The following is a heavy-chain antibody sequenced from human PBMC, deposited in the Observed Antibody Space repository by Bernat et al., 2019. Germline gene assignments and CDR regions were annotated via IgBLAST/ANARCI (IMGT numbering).Heavy chain of an antibody. CDR2: MYFSGST. Sequence: QLQLQESGPGLVKPSETLSLTCSVSGDSISSSSFYWGWIRQPPGKGLEWIGSMYFSGSTHYNPSLKSRVTISVDTSKNQFSLKLSSVTVADTAVYYCARQGSGSYYLNWFDPWGQGTLVTVSS. J-gene: IGHJ5*02. V-gene: IGHV4-39*01. CDR3: ARQGSGSYYLNWFDP. CDR1: GDSISSSSFY. D-gene: IGHD3-10*01.